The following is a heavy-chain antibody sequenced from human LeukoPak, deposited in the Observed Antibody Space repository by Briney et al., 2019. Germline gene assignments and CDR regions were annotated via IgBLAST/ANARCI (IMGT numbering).Heavy chain of an antibody. V-gene: IGHV3-23*01. CDR2: ISGSGDST. CDR3: AKDQIGYCSGGSCYDFDY. CDR1: GLTFSSYA. J-gene: IGHJ4*02. Sequence: GGSLRLSCAASGLTFSSYAMSWVRQARGKGLEWVSGISGSGDSTYYADSVKGRFTISRDNSKNTLYLKMNSLRAEDTAVYYCAKDQIGYCSGGSCYDFDYWGQGTLVTVSS. D-gene: IGHD2-15*01.